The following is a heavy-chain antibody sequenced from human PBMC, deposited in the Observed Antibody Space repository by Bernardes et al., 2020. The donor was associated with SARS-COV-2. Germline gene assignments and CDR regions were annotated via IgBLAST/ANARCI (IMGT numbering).Heavy chain of an antibody. CDR2: GFLTGTT. D-gene: IGHD3-9*01. Sequence: SETLSLTCSVSGGYVTRSGSYWVWIRQPPGKGLEWIGNGFLTGTTHYNSSLRSRVSISVDTSKNHVSLRLASVTAADTAVYYCARGSNRYPLNYGMDVWGQGTTVIISS. V-gene: IGHV4-39*02. J-gene: IGHJ6*02. CDR1: GGYVTRSGSY. CDR3: ARGSNRYPLNYGMDV.